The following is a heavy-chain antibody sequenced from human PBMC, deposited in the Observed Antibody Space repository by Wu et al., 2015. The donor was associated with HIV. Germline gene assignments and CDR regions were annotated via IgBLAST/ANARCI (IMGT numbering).Heavy chain of an antibody. J-gene: IGHJ5*02. CDR2: INDKGLT. D-gene: IGHD3-10*01. CDR3: ANLLRRAYDSGSQQQIVFDP. V-gene: IGHV1-18*04. CDR1: GYTFASHG. Sequence: QVRLVQSRTEVKKPGASVRISCRAFGYTFASHGINWVRQAPGQGLEWMGWINDKGLTNYAQKFQGRVTMTTDTSTNTAYLQLTSLTSDDTAIYFCANLLRRAYDSGSQQQIVFDPWGQGTLVSVSS.